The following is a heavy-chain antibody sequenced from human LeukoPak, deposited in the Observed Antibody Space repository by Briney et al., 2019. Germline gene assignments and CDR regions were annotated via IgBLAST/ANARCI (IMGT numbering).Heavy chain of an antibody. CDR2: INWNGGST. CDR3: AKGQYYYDSSGYDY. Sequence: GGSLRLSCAASGFTFDDYGMSWVCQAPGKGLEWVSGINWNGGSTGYADSVKGRFTISRDNAKNSLYLQMNSLRAEDTALYYCAKGQYYYDSSGYDYWGQGTLVTVSS. J-gene: IGHJ4*02. V-gene: IGHV3-20*04. D-gene: IGHD3-22*01. CDR1: GFTFDDYG.